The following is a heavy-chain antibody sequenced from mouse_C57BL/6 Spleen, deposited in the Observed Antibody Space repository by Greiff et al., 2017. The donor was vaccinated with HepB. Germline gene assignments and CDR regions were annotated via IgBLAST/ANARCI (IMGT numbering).Heavy chain of an antibody. CDR1: GFTFSDYY. CDR2: INYDGSST. Sequence: EVQLVESEGGLVQPGSSMKLSCTASGFTFSDYYMAWVRQVPEKGLEWVANINYDGSSTYYLDSLKSRFIISRDNAKNILYLQMSSLKSEDTATYYCARDSSGYDYWGQGTLVTVSA. D-gene: IGHD3-2*02. V-gene: IGHV5-16*01. CDR3: ARDSSGYDY. J-gene: IGHJ3*01.